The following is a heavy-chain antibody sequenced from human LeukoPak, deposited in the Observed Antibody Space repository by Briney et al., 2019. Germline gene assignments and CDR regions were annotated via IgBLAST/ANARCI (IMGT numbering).Heavy chain of an antibody. CDR3: ARDLGVGATRGVWFDP. CDR1: GGTFSSYT. D-gene: IGHD1-26*01. CDR2: IIPILGIA. Sequence: ASVKVSCKASGGTFSSYTISWVRQAPGQGLEWMGRIIPILGIANYAQKFQGRVTITADKSTSTAYMELSSLRSEDTAVYYCARDLGVGATRGVWFDPWGQGTLVTVSS. V-gene: IGHV1-69*04. J-gene: IGHJ5*02.